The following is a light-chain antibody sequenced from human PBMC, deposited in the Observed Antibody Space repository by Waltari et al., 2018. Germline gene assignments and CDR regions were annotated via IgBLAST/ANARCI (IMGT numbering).Light chain of an antibody. V-gene: IGKV1-13*02. CDR2: AAS. CDR1: QGITTY. CDR3: QQFNSIPYS. J-gene: IGKJ2*03. Sequence: IQMTQSPSSLSASAGDRVTITCRASQGITTYLNWYQQKPGKPPKRLIYAASSLERGAPSRFTGSGSGTDFTLTISSLQPEDFATYYCQQFNSIPYSFGQGTKVEIK.